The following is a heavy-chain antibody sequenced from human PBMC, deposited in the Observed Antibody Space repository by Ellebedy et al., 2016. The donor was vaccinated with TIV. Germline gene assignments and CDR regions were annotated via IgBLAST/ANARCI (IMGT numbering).Heavy chain of an antibody. J-gene: IGHJ5*02. CDR2: IHYTGST. CDR3: ASGRWLPLPGS. CDR1: GGFISGFY. Sequence: MPGGSLRLSCTVSGGFISGFYWSWIRQPPGKGLEWIGYIHYTGSTNYNPSLKSRVTISVDTSKNQFSLKLSSVTAADTAVYYCASGRWLPLPGSWGQGTLVTVSS. V-gene: IGHV4-59*01. D-gene: IGHD5-24*01.